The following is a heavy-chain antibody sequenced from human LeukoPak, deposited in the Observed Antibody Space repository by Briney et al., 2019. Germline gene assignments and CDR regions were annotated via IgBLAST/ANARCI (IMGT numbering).Heavy chain of an antibody. V-gene: IGHV3-48*03. CDR2: ISTAGRTK. CDR3: ATWNDGWEFAY. D-gene: IGHD1-1*01. CDR1: GFTFSDYE. Sequence: PGGSLRLSCAASGFTFSDYEMNWVRQATGKGLEWISYISTAGRTKYYAESVKGRFTISRDNAKDSLYLQMNSLRAEDTAVYYCATWNDGWEFAYWGQGTLVSVSS. J-gene: IGHJ4*02.